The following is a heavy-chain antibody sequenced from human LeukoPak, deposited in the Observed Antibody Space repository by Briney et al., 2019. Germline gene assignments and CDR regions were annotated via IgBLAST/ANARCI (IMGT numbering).Heavy chain of an antibody. CDR1: GYTFTSYY. Sequence: ASVKVSCKASGYTFTSYYMHWVRQAPGQGLEWMGIINPSGGSTSYAQKFQGRVTMTRDTSTSTVYMELSSLRSEDTAVYYCARDWGGGYNYEGVDAFDIWGQGTMVTVSS. J-gene: IGHJ3*02. CDR2: INPSGGST. V-gene: IGHV1-46*01. D-gene: IGHD5-24*01. CDR3: ARDWGGGYNYEGVDAFDI.